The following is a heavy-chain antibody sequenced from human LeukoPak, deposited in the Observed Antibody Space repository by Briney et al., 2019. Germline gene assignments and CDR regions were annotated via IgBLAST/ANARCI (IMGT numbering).Heavy chain of an antibody. D-gene: IGHD6-19*01. CDR3: ARAVRGKQWLRYFDY. CDR2: IYHSGST. Sequence: SETLSLTCTVSGYSISSGYYWGWIRQPPGKGLEWIGSIYHSGSTYYNPSLKSRVTISVDTSKNQFSLKLSSVTAADTAVYYCARAVRGKQWLRYFDYWGQGTLVTVSS. J-gene: IGHJ4*02. CDR1: GYSISSGYY. V-gene: IGHV4-38-2*02.